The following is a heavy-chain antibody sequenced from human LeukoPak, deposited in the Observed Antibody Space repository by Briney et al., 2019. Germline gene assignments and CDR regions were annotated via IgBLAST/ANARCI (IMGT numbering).Heavy chain of an antibody. CDR3: TRSSWDCSSGSCYSNMNFDY. Sequence: ASVKVSCKASVYTFAGYYIHWVRRAPGQGLEWLGWINPDKADTKTAPRVHDRVIMTADTSLNTAYMELINLTSDDTAVYYCTRSSWDCSSGSCYSNMNFDYWGQGTLVTVSS. CDR2: INPDKADT. CDR1: VYTFAGYY. D-gene: IGHD2-15*01. V-gene: IGHV1-2*02. J-gene: IGHJ4*02.